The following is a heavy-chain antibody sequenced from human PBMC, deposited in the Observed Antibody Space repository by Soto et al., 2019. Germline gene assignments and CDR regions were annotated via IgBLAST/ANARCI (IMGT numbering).Heavy chain of an antibody. CDR2: INAGNGNT. CDR1: GYTFTSYA. V-gene: IGHV1-3*01. Sequence: QVQLVQSGAEVKKPGASVKVSCKASGYTFTSYAMHWVRQAPGQWLEWMGWINAGNGNTKYSQKFQGRVTITRDTSASTAYMERSSLRSEDTAVYYCAGGVVIVSPGNWGQGTLVTVSS. J-gene: IGHJ4*02. CDR3: AGGVVIVSPGN. D-gene: IGHD2-2*01.